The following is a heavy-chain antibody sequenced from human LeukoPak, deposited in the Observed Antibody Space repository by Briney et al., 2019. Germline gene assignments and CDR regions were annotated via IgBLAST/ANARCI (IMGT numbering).Heavy chain of an antibody. CDR1: GYSFTSYW. CDR2: IYPGDSDT. D-gene: IGHD3-3*02. Sequence: GESLKISCKGSGYSFTSYWIGWVRQMPGKGREWMGIIYPGDSDTRYSPSFQGQVTISADKSISTAYLQWSSLKASDTAMYYCARRCIFGVVHDAFDIWGQGTMVTVSS. CDR3: ARRCIFGVVHDAFDI. J-gene: IGHJ3*02. V-gene: IGHV5-51*01.